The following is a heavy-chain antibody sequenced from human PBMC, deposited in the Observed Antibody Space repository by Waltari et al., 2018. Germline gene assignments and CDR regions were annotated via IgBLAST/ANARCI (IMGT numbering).Heavy chain of an antibody. V-gene: IGHV4-4*02. D-gene: IGHD3-10*01. CDR2: IYHSGST. Sequence: QVQLQESGPGLVKPSGTLSLTCAVSGGSISSSNWWSWVRQPPGQGLEWIGEIYHSGSTNYHPSLKSRVTISVDKSKNQFSLKLSSVTAADTAVYYCVRVITMVRGVIIKYYYYYYMDVWGKGTTVTVSS. J-gene: IGHJ6*03. CDR3: VRVITMVRGVIIKYYYYYYMDV. CDR1: GGSISSSNW.